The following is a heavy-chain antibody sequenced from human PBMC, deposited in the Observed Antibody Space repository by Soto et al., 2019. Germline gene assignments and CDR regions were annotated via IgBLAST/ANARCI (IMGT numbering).Heavy chain of an antibody. CDR1: GGTFSSYT. Sequence: QVQLVQSGAEVKKPGSSVKVSCKASGGTFSSYTISWVRQAPGQGLEWMGRIIPILGIANYAQKFQGRVTXXAXKXMRTAYMELGSLRSEDTAVYYCARDRDIGGYGTLGHWGQGTLVTVSS. V-gene: IGHV1-69*08. J-gene: IGHJ4*02. CDR3: ARDRDIGGYGTLGH. D-gene: IGHD5-12*01. CDR2: IIPILGIA.